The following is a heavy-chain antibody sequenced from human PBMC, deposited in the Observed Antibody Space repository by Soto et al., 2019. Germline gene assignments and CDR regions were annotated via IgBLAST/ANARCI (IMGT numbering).Heavy chain of an antibody. D-gene: IGHD3-22*01. J-gene: IGHJ4*02. CDR1: GGSFSGYY. CDR2: INHSGST. Sequence: PSETLSLTCAVYGGSFSGYYWSWIRQPPGKGLERIGEINHSGSTNYNPSLKSRVTISVDTSKNQFSLKPSSVTAADTAVYYCARGRRYYYDSSGYYYNYWGQGTLVTVSS. CDR3: ARGRRYYYDSSGYYYNY. V-gene: IGHV4-34*01.